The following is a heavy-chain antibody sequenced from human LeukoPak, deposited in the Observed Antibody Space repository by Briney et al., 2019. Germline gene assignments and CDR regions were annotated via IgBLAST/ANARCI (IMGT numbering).Heavy chain of an antibody. V-gene: IGHV1-2*02. Sequence: ASVKVSCTASGYTFTGYYMHWVRQAPGQGLEWVGWINPNSGGTNYAQKFQGRVAMTRDTSIRTAYMELSRLRSDDTAVYYCARFYNFYGDYYFDYWGQGTLVTVSS. CDR3: ARFYNFYGDYYFDY. J-gene: IGHJ4*02. CDR2: INPNSGGT. CDR1: GYTFTGYY. D-gene: IGHD4-17*01.